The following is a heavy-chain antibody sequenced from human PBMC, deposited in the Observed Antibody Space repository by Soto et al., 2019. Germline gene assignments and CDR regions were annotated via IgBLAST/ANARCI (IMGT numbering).Heavy chain of an antibody. V-gene: IGHV4-39*01. CDR3: ARTRAVWFDP. J-gene: IGHJ5*02. Sequence: QLQLQESGPGLVKPSETLSLTCTVSGGSISSSSYYWGWIRQPPGKGLEWIGSIYYSGSTYSNPYHTSRVTLPVHTSQNPCSLKLSSVTASDTAVYYCARTRAVWFDPWGQGTLVTVSS. D-gene: IGHD6-19*01. CDR1: GGSISSSSYY. CDR2: IYYSGST.